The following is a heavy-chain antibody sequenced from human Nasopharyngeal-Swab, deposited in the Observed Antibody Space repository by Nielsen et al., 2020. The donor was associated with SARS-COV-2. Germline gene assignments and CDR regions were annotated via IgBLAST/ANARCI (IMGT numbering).Heavy chain of an antibody. CDR2: ISSSSSYI. J-gene: IGHJ6*04. V-gene: IGHV3-21*01. Sequence: WIRQPPGKGLEWVSSISSSSSYIYYADSVKGRFTISRDNAKNSLYLQMNSLRAEDTAVYYCARADIAPDVWGKGTTVTVSS. CDR3: ARADIAPDV. D-gene: IGHD2-15*01.